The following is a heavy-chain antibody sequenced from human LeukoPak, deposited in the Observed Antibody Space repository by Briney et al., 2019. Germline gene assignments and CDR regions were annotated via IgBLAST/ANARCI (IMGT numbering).Heavy chain of an antibody. CDR3: ARDLGGYSYGSHFDY. D-gene: IGHD5-18*01. Sequence: GGSLRLSCAASGFTFGSYSMNWVRQAPGKGLEWVSSITTSSSYIYYADSVKGRFTISRDNAKNSLYLQMNSLRAEDTAVYYCARDLGGYSYGSHFDYWGQGTLVTVSS. CDR2: ITTSSSYI. J-gene: IGHJ4*02. V-gene: IGHV3-21*01. CDR1: GFTFGSYS.